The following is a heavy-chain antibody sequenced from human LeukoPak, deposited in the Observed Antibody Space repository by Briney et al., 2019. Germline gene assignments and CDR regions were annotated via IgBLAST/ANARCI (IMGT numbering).Heavy chain of an antibody. D-gene: IGHD2-2*01. CDR1: GFTFSNYA. CDR2: ITGSGGNT. CDR3: TKEDCGSIGCRRLDF. V-gene: IGHV3-23*01. Sequence: PGGSLRLSCAASGFTFSNYAMNWVRQAPGKGLEWVSGITGSGGNTYYADSVKGRFTISRDNSKNTLYLQMKSLRVDDTAVYYCTKEDCGSIGCRRLDFWGRGTLLTVSS. J-gene: IGHJ2*01.